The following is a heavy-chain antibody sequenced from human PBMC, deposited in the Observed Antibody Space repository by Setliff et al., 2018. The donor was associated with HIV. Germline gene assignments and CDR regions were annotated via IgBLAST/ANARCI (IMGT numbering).Heavy chain of an antibody. CDR1: GFTFGSYA. J-gene: IGHJ1*01. Sequence: GGSLRLSCAGSGFTFGSYAMSWVRQAPGKGLEWVSIVYSGGSSTYYADSVKGRFTISRDNAKNSLYLQMSSLRAEDTAVYYCAREMAATAHPDDPYFQHWGQGTLVTVSS. D-gene: IGHD6-13*01. CDR3: AREMAATAHPDDPYFQH. V-gene: IGHV3-23*03. CDR2: VYSGGSST.